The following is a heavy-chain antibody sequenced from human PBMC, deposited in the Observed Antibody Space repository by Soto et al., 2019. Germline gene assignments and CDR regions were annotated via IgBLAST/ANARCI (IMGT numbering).Heavy chain of an antibody. CDR3: VRGVGSSPPRY. J-gene: IGHJ4*02. V-gene: IGHV4-59*01. Sequence: SETLSLTCTVSGGSISSYYWSWIRQPPGKGLEWIGYIYYSGSTNYNPSLKSRVTISVDTSKNQFALRLSSVTSADTAVYYCVRGVGSSPPRYWGRGTLVT. CDR2: IYYSGST. D-gene: IGHD1-26*01. CDR1: GGSISSYY.